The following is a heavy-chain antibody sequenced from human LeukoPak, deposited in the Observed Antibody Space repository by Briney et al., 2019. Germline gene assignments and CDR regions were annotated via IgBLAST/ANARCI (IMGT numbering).Heavy chain of an antibody. CDR3: ARPLTRGYCSGGSCLPDY. CDR2: ISAYNGNT. Sequence: ASVKVSCKASGYTFTSYGISWVRQAPGQGLEWMGWISAYNGNTNYAQKFQGRVTMTTDTSTSTAYMELRSLRSDDTAVYYCARPLTRGYCSGGSCLPDYWGQGTLVTVSS. V-gene: IGHV1-18*01. CDR1: GYTFTSYG. J-gene: IGHJ4*02. D-gene: IGHD2-15*01.